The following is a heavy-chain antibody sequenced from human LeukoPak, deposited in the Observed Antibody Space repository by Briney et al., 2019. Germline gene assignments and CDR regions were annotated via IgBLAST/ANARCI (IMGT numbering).Heavy chain of an antibody. V-gene: IGHV4-4*07. J-gene: IGHJ6*03. CDR3: ARQGGFDCSSTSCFYYYYYMDV. D-gene: IGHD2-2*01. Sequence: SETLSLTCTVSGGSISSCYWSWIRQPAGKGLEWIGRIYTSGSTNYNPSLKSRVTISVDTSKNQFSLKLSSVTAADTAVYYCARQGGFDCSSTSCFYYYYYMDVWGKGTTVTVSS. CDR1: GGSISSCY. CDR2: IYTSGST.